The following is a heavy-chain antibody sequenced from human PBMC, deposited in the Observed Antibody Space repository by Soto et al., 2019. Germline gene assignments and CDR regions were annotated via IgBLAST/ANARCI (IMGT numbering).Heavy chain of an antibody. D-gene: IGHD3-22*01. Sequence: SETLSLTCTVSGGSISSGGYYWSWIRQHPGKGLEWIGYIYYSGSTYYNPSLKSRVTISLDTSKNQFSLKLSSVTAADTAVYYFASSKVVPTYYFHYWGQGTLVTVSS. V-gene: IGHV4-31*03. CDR1: GGSISSGGYY. J-gene: IGHJ4*02. CDR3: ASSKVVPTYYFHY. CDR2: IYYSGST.